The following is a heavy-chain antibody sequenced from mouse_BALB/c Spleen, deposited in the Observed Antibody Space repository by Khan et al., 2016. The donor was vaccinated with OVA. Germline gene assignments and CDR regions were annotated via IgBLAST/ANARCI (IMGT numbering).Heavy chain of an antibody. J-gene: IGHJ3*01. CDR3: ARGSGNSRFAY. D-gene: IGHD1-3*01. CDR2: ISTYYGDA. CDR1: GYTFTDYA. Sequence: QVQLKESGAELVRPGVSLKNSCKGSGYTFTDYAMHWVKQSHAKSLEWIGVISTYYGDADYNQKFKGKATMTVDKSSSTAYMELARLTSEDSAIYYCARGSGNSRFAYWGQGTLVTVSA. V-gene: IGHV1S137*01.